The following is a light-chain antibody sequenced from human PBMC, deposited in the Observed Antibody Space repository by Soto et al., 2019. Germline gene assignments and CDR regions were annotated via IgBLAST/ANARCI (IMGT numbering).Light chain of an antibody. CDR3: QQYNNWPPWT. V-gene: IGKV3-15*01. Sequence: EILMKKSPATLAVSPGERATLSCRASQSVSSNLAWYQQKPGQAPRLLIYGASTRATGIPARFSGSGSGTEFTLTISSLQYEDFAVYYCQQYNNWPPWTFGQGTKVDIK. J-gene: IGKJ1*01. CDR2: GAS. CDR1: QSVSSN.